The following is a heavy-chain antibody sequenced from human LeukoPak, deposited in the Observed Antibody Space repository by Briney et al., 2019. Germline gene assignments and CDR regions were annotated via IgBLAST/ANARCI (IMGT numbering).Heavy chain of an antibody. CDR2: INHSGST. Sequence: SETLSLTCAVYGGSFSGYYWSWIRQPPGKGLEWIGEINHSGSTNYNPSLKSRVTISVATSKTQFSLKLSSVTAADTAVYYSASERYIYGSFDYWDQGTLVTVSS. D-gene: IGHD5-18*01. CDR1: GGSFSGYY. CDR3: ASERYIYGSFDY. J-gene: IGHJ4*02. V-gene: IGHV4-34*01.